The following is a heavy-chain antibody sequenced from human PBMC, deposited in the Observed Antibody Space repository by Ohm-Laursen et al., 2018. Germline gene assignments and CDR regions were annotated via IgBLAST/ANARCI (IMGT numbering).Heavy chain of an antibody. D-gene: IGHD2-15*01. V-gene: IGHV3-11*01. CDR1: GFTFSDYY. J-gene: IGHJ4*02. CDR3: ARLIVEDYFDY. Sequence: SLRLSCTASGFTFSDYYMSWIRQAPGKGLEWVSYISSSGSTIYYADSVKGRFTISRDNAKNSLYLQMNSLRAEDTAVYYCARLIVEDYFDYWGQGTLVTVSS. CDR2: ISSSGSTI.